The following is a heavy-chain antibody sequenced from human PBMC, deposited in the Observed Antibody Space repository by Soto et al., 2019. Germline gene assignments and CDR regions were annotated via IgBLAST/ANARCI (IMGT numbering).Heavy chain of an antibody. V-gene: IGHV1-18*01. J-gene: IGHJ5*02. CDR2: ISAYDGKT. CDR1: GYTFNTDG. D-gene: IGHD3-3*01. CDR3: ARDPHEFWTSYWFDP. Sequence: GASVKVSCKTSGYTFNTDGINWVRQAPGQGLELMGWISAYDGKTTYAEKFQGRVTLTTDTSTSTAYMELRSLRSDDTALYYCARDPHEFWTSYWFDPGAREPRSPSPQ.